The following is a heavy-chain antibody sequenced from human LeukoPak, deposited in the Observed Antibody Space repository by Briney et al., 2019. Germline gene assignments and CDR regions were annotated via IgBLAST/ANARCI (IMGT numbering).Heavy chain of an antibody. J-gene: IGHJ4*02. CDR3: ARDSGYYYDSSGYPTF. Sequence: ASVKVSCKASGYTFTSYAMNWVRQAPGQGLEWMGGIIPIFGTANYAQKFQGRVTITADKSTSTAYMELSSLRSEDTAVYYCARDSGYYYDSSGYPTFWGQGTLVTVSS. CDR2: IIPIFGTA. CDR1: GYTFTSYA. V-gene: IGHV1-69*06. D-gene: IGHD3-22*01.